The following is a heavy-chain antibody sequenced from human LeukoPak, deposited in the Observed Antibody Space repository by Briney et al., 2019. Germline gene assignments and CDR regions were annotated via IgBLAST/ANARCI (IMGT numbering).Heavy chain of an antibody. J-gene: IGHJ6*02. CDR1: GGSFSGYY. D-gene: IGHD2-2*01. CDR2: INHSGCT. V-gene: IGHV4-34*01. CDR3: ARGNIVVVPDAKGYYYGMDG. Sequence: SDTLSLTCAVYGGSFSGYYWSWIRQPPGKGLEWIGEINHSGCTNYNPSLKTRVTISVDTSKNHCSLKLSSVTAADTAVYYWARGNIVVVPDAKGYYYGMDGWGQGTTVTV.